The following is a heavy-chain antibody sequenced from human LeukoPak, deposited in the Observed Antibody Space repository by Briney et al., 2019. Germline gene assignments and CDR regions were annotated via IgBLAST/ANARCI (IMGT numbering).Heavy chain of an antibody. Sequence: GASVKVSCKASGYTFTDYYMHWVRQAPGQGLEWMGWIRPNNGDTNYAQKFQDRVTITRDTSISTAYMELTRLTSDDTAIYFCARWTTLLTDWGQGTMVTVSS. J-gene: IGHJ3*01. CDR1: GYTFTDYY. D-gene: IGHD1-14*01. CDR2: IRPNNGDT. V-gene: IGHV1-2*02. CDR3: ARWTTLLTD.